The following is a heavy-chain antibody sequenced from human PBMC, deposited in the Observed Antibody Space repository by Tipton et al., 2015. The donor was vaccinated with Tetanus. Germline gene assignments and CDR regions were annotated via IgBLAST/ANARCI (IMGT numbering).Heavy chain of an antibody. Sequence: QLVQSGVEVKKPGESLRISCQASGYSFSSYYIAWVRQMPGRGLEWMGFIHPGESTTTYSPSFQGRVTFSAGTSINTAYLHWASLTDSDAATYSCARRRSKTNLFFWFDPWGQGTPVTVSS. V-gene: IGHV5-51*01. J-gene: IGHJ5*02. D-gene: IGHD3-3*01. CDR1: GYSFSSYY. CDR3: ARRRSKTNLFFWFDP. CDR2: IHPGESTT.